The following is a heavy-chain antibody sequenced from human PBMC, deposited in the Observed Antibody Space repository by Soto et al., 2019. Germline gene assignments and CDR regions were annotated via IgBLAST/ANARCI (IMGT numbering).Heavy chain of an antibody. V-gene: IGHV4-31*03. CDR1: GGSIISSGYY. Sequence: QVQLQESGPGLEKPSQTISLTCTVCGGSIISSGYYWSWIRKHPGEGLEWIGFTSNSGSTSYNPSLKSRVTISVDTSSNQFSLNLKSVTAADTAVYYCARGGGSTKVDYWGQGTLVTVSP. D-gene: IGHD2-2*01. CDR2: TSNSGST. CDR3: ARGGGSTKVDY. J-gene: IGHJ4*02.